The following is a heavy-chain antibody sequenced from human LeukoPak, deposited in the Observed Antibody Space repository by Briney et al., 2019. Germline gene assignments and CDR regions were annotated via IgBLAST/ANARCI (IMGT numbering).Heavy chain of an antibody. CDR1: GFTFSSYW. J-gene: IGHJ4*02. CDR3: ARVRSGSYFDY. CDR2: IKQDGTEK. V-gene: IGHV3-7*05. D-gene: IGHD6-19*01. Sequence: PGGSLRLSCAASGFTFSSYWMSWVRQAPGEGLEWVANIKQDGTEKYYMDSVKGRFSISRDNAKNSLYLQMSSLRAEDTAVYYCARVRSGSYFDYWGQGTLVTVSS.